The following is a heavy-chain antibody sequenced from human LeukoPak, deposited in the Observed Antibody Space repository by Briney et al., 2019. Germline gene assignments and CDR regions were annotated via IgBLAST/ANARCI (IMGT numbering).Heavy chain of an antibody. CDR2: INHSGST. V-gene: IGHV4-34*01. D-gene: IGHD1-14*01. J-gene: IGHJ1*01. CDR1: GGSISTYY. CDR3: ARGGILGRAEYFQH. Sequence: PSETLSLTCTVSGGSISTYYWNWIRQPPGKGLEWIGEINHSGSTNYNPSLKSRVTISVDTSKNQFSLKLSSVTAADTAVYYCARGGILGRAEYFQHWGQGTLVTVSS.